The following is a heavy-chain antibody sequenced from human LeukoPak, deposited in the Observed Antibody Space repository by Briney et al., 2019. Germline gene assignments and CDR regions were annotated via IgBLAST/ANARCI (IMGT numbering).Heavy chain of an antibody. J-gene: IGHJ5*01. CDR2: MFNSGST. Sequence: SETLSLTCTVSGGSISITSYYWGWVRQPRGKELEWIGSMFNSGSTYHNPSLKSRVTISIDTSKNQFSLKLSSVTAADTAVYYCARHRVFNWNHPIWFDSWGQGTLVTVSS. V-gene: IGHV4-39*01. D-gene: IGHD1-14*01. CDR1: GGSISITSYY. CDR3: ARHRVFNWNHPIWFDS.